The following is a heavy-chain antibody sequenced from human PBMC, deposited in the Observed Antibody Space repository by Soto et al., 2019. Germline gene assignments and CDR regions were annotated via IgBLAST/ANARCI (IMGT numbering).Heavy chain of an antibody. CDR2: IYSGGST. Sequence: GGSLSLSCAASGFTVSSNYMSWVRQAPGKGLEWVSVIYSGGSTYYADSVKGRFTISRDNSKNTLYLQMNSLRAEDTAVYYCARVWVGVYGMDVWGQGTTVTVSS. D-gene: IGHD1-26*01. V-gene: IGHV3-53*01. J-gene: IGHJ6*02. CDR3: ARVWVGVYGMDV. CDR1: GFTVSSNY.